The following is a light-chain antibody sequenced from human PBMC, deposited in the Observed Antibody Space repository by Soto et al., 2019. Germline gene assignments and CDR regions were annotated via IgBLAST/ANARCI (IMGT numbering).Light chain of an antibody. CDR3: QQYDSSPWT. J-gene: IGKJ1*01. CDR1: QSVSSSY. Sequence: EVVLTQSPGTLSLSPGKRATLSCRASQSVSSSYLAWYQQKPGQAPRLLIYGASTRATGIPDRFSGSGSGTDFTLTISRLEPEDFALYYCQQYDSSPWTFGQGTKVEIK. V-gene: IGKV3-20*01. CDR2: GAS.